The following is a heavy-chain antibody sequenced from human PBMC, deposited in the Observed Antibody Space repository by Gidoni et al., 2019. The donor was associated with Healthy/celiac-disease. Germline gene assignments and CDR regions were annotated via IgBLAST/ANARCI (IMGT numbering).Heavy chain of an antibody. J-gene: IGHJ4*02. V-gene: IGHV4-39*01. CDR2: IYYSGST. D-gene: IGHD6-19*01. CDR1: GGSISSSSYS. Sequence: QLQLQESGPGLVKPSETLSLTCTVSGGSISSSSYSWGWIRQPPGKGLEWIGSIYYSGSTYYNPSLKSRGTISVDTSKNQFSLKLSSVTAADTAVYYCARIGYSSGWSSSHKLDTYYFDYWGQGTLVTVSS. CDR3: ARIGYSSGWSSSHKLDTYYFDY.